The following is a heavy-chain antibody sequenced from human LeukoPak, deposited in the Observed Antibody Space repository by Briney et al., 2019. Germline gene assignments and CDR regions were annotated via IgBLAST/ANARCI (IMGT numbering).Heavy chain of an antibody. D-gene: IGHD3-22*01. CDR1: GFTFSSYA. J-gene: IGHJ4*02. CDR2: ISGSGGST. V-gene: IGHV3-23*01. CDR3: AKGKNGGYYDSSGYPLDY. Sequence: QAGGSLRLSCAASGFTFSSYAMSWVRQAPGKGLEWVSAISGSGGSTYYADSVKGRFTISRDNSKNTLYLQMNSLRAEDTAVYYCAKGKNGGYYDSSGYPLDYWGQGTLVTVSS.